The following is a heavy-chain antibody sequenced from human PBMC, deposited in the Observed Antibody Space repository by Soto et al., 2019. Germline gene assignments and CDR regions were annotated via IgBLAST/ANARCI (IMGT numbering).Heavy chain of an antibody. V-gene: IGHV2-5*02. CDR3: ARSSIFLPLYFDY. D-gene: IGHD3-3*01. CDR2: VYWDDDK. CDR1: GFSLTTSQVG. Sequence: GSGPTLVNPTQTLTLTCTFSGFSLTTSQVGVGWIRQPPRAALEWLAFVYWDDDKYYSLSLKNRLTITKDTSKTQVVLTMTNMDPVDPPAYYCARSSIFLPLYFDYWGQGTPVTVSS. J-gene: IGHJ4*02.